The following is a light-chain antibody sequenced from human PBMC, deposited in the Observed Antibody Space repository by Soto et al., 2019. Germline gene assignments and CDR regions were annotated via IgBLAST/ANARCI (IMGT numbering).Light chain of an antibody. V-gene: IGLV2-14*01. CDR1: SSDVGGYNY. J-gene: IGLJ1*01. Sequence: QSALTQPASMSGSDGQSITISCTGSSSDVGGYNYVSWYQHHPGKAPKLIIYEVSNRPSGVSNRFSGSKSGNTASLTISGLQAEDEADYYCSSYTITSTHLVFGTGTKLTVL. CDR2: EVS. CDR3: SSYTITSTHLV.